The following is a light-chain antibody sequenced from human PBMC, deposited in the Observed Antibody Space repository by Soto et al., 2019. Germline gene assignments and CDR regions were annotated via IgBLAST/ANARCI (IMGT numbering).Light chain of an antibody. CDR1: DSNIWYNS. CDR3: GTWDNGLSAVV. J-gene: IGLJ2*01. Sequence: QPVLTQPPSVSAAPGQKITISCSGSDSNIWYNSVSWYQQLPGTAPKLLISENDERPSDLPDRFSASKSGTSATLGITGLQTGDEATYFCGTWDNGLSAVVFGGGTKLTVL. CDR2: END. V-gene: IGLV1-51*02.